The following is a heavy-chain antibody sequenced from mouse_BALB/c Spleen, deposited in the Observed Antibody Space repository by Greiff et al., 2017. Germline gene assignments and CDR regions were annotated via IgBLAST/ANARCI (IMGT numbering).Heavy chain of an antibody. CDR3: ARGGLRRYFDY. V-gene: IGHV5-6-5*01. Sequence: EVQLVESGGGLVKPGGSLKLSCAASGFTFSSYAMSWVRQTPEKRLEWVASISSGGSTYYPDSVKGRFTISRDNARNILYLQMSSLRSEDTAMYYCARGGLRRYFDYWGQGTTLTVSS. J-gene: IGHJ2*01. D-gene: IGHD2-4*01. CDR2: ISSGGST. CDR1: GFTFSSYA.